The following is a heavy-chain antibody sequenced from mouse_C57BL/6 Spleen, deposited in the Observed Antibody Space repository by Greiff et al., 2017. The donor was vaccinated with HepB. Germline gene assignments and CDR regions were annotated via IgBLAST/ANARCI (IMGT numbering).Heavy chain of an antibody. J-gene: IGHJ3*01. D-gene: IGHD3-2*02. Sequence: VQLQQPGAELVRPGTSVKLSCKASGYTFTSYWMHWVKQRPGQGLEWIGVIDPSDSYTNYNQKFKGKATLTVDTSSSTAYMQLSSLTSEDSAVYYCARGGGDSSGSFAYWGQGTLVTVSA. CDR1: GYTFTSYW. CDR3: ARGGGDSSGSFAY. CDR2: IDPSDSYT. V-gene: IGHV1-59*01.